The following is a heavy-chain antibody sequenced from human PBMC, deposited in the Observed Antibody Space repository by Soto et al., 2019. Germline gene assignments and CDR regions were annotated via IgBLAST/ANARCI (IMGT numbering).Heavy chain of an antibody. V-gene: IGHV3-23*01. D-gene: IGHD2-2*01. CDR3: ATFIFCSSTSCYGREGGY. CDR1: GFTFSSYG. Sequence: EVQLLESVGGLVQPGGSLRLSCAASGFTFSSYGMSWVRQAPGKGREWVSAISHSGGNTYYADSVKGRFAISRDNSKNTLYLQMNSLRAEDTAVYYCATFIFCSSTSCYGREGGYWGQGTLVTVSS. J-gene: IGHJ4*02. CDR2: ISHSGGNT.